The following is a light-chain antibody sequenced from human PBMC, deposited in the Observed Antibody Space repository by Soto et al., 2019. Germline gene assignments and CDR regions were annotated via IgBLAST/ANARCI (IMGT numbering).Light chain of an antibody. CDR3: SSYTTSSTLI. CDR1: SNDVGSYNR. CDR2: EVT. J-gene: IGLJ2*01. V-gene: IGLV2-18*02. Sequence: QSALTQPPSVSGSQGQSVTISCTGTSNDVGSYNRVSWYQQSPGTAPKVIIYEVTYRPSGVPDRFSGSKSGNTASLTISGLQAEDEADYYCSSYTTSSTLIFGGGTKLTVL.